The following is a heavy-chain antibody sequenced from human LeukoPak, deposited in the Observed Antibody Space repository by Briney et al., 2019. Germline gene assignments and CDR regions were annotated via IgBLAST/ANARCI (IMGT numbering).Heavy chain of an antibody. CDR2: ISGSGGST. V-gene: IGHV3-23*01. J-gene: IGHJ4*02. CDR1: GFTFSSYA. CDR3: AMDITQLYFSDY. D-gene: IGHD5-12*01. Sequence: GGSLRLSCAASGFTFSSYAMSWVRQAPGKGLEWVSGISGSGGSTYYADSVKGRFTISRDNSKNTLYLQMNSLGAEDTAVYYCAMDITQLYFSDYWGQGTLVTVSS.